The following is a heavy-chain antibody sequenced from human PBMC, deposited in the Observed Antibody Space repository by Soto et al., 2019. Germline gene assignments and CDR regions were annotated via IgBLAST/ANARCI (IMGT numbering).Heavy chain of an antibody. CDR1: GFTFCSYA. Sequence: GGSLRLSCSVFGFTFCSYAMHWVRQAPGKGLQYVSSISSNGVSTYYADSVKGRFTISGDNSKNTLYLQMSSLRVEDTAVYYCVKDRYVDYWGQGTLVTVSS. V-gene: IGHV3-64D*06. CDR3: VKDRYVDY. J-gene: IGHJ4*02. CDR2: ISSNGVST.